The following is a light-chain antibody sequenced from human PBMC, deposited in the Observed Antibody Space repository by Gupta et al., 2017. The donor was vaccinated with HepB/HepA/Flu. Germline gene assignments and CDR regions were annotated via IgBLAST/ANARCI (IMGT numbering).Light chain of an antibody. CDR2: GKN. V-gene: IGLV3-19*01. Sequence: SSELTQDPAVSVALGQTVRITCQGDSLRRYYASWYQQKPGQAPVLVIYGKNNRPSGIPDRFSGSSSGNTASLTITGAQAEDEADYYCNSRESSGNHWVFGGGTKLTVL. J-gene: IGLJ3*02. CDR3: NSRESSGNHWV. CDR1: SLRRYY.